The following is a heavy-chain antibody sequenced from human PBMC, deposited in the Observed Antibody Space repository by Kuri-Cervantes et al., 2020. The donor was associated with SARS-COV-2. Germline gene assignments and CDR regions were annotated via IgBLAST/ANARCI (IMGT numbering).Heavy chain of an antibody. CDR1: GYSFTSYW. D-gene: IGHD3-22*01. Sequence: GESLKISCKGSGYSFTSYWIGWVRQMPGKGLEWMGIIYPGDSDTRYSPSFQGQVTISAYKSISTAYLQWSSLKASDTAMYYCAGRYYYDSSGYRPKDYYFDYWGQGTLVTVSS. J-gene: IGHJ4*02. CDR2: IYPGDSDT. CDR3: AGRYYYDSSGYRPKDYYFDY. V-gene: IGHV5-51*01.